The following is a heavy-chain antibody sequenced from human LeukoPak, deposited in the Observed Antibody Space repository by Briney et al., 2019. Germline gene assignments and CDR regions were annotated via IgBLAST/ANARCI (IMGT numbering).Heavy chain of an antibody. Sequence: GGSLRLSCAASGFTFSSYGMHWVRQAPGKGLEWVAVISYDGSNKYYADSVKGRFTISRDNSKNTLYLQMNSLRAEDTAVYYCAKVRSDYWGQGTLVTASS. V-gene: IGHV3-30*18. CDR3: AKVRSDY. J-gene: IGHJ4*02. CDR2: ISYDGSNK. CDR1: GFTFSSYG.